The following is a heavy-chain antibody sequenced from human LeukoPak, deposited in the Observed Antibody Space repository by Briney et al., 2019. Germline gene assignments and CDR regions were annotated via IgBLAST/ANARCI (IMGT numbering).Heavy chain of an antibody. CDR1: GDSVSSDNVA. CDR2: TYYRSQWLQ. D-gene: IGHD5-18*01. V-gene: IGHV6-1*01. CDR3: ARWIQATGGLDY. J-gene: IGHJ4*02. Sequence: SQTLSLTCDISGDSVSSDNVAWNWIRQSPSRGLEWLGRTYYRSQWLQQYGVSVKGRVTINPDTSKNQISLQLNSATPNDTAIYYCARWIQATGGLDYWGQGTLVTASS.